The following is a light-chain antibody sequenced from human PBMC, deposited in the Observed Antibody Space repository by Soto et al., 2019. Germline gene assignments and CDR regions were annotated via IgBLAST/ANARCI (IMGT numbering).Light chain of an antibody. Sequence: DIQLTPSPSSVSASVGDRVTITCRASQDISSWLAWYQQNPGKAPNVLIYSASSLQSGVPSTFSSSGSGTECSLTISSLAPDDFATYYCQQANSYPITFGQGTRLELK. CDR1: QDISSW. CDR3: QQANSYPIT. CDR2: SAS. J-gene: IGKJ5*01. V-gene: IGKV1-12*01.